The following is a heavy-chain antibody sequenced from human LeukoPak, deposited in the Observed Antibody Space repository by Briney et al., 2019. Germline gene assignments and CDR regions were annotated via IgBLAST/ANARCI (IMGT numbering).Heavy chain of an antibody. CDR3: ARTLEGYYDFWSGYNYYYYMDV. CDR1: GYTFTSYG. J-gene: IGHJ6*03. CDR2: ISAYNGHT. D-gene: IGHD3-3*01. Sequence: ASVKVSCKASGYTFTSYGISWVRQAPGQGLEWMGWISAYNGHTNYAQKFQGRVTMTTDTSTSTAYMEVRSLRSDDTAVYYCARTLEGYYDFWSGYNYYYYMDVWGKGTTVTVSS. V-gene: IGHV1-18*01.